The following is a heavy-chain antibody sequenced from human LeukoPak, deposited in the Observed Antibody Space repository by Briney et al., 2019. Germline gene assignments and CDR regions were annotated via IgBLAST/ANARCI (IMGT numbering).Heavy chain of an antibody. D-gene: IGHD1-1*01. CDR3: ARDTTTEGKTTFDY. CDR2: IYHSGST. CDR1: GGSISSSNW. Sequence: KTSETLSLTCAVSGGSISSSNWWSWVRQPPGKGLEWIGEIYHSGSTNYNPSLKSRVTISVDKSKNQFSLKLSSVTAADTAVYYCARDTTTEGKTTFDYWGQGTLVTVSS. V-gene: IGHV4-4*02. J-gene: IGHJ4*02.